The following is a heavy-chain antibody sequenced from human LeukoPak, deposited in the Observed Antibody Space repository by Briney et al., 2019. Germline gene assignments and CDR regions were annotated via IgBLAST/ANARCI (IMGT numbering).Heavy chain of an antibody. J-gene: IGHJ3*02. V-gene: IGHV3-53*01. CDR1: GFSVGSNY. CDR2: MDPDGVT. CDR3: TKGTFDI. Sequence: GGSLTLSCAASGFSVGSNYMSWVRQAPGKGLEWVSFMDPDGVTSYGDSVKGRFTISRDNSKNTLYLQLSTLRAEDTAIYYCTKGTFDIWGQGTMVTVSS.